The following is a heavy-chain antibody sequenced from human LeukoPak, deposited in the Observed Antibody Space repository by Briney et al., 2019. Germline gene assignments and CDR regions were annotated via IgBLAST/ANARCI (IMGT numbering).Heavy chain of an antibody. CDR2: ISSSSSYI. CDR1: GFTFSSYS. Sequence: GGSLRLSCAASGFTFSSYSMNWVRQAPGKGLEWVSSISSSSSYIYYADSVKGRFTISRDNAKNSLYLQMNSLRAEDTAVYYCARDTEYSSSSFILYYYGMDVWGQGTTVTVSS. CDR3: ARDTEYSSSSFILYYYGMDV. J-gene: IGHJ6*02. D-gene: IGHD6-6*01. V-gene: IGHV3-21*01.